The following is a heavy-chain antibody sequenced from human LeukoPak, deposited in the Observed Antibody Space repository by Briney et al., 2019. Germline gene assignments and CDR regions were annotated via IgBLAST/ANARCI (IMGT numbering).Heavy chain of an antibody. J-gene: IGHJ4*03. CDR1: GYSFTGYY. CDR2: INPNSGGT. D-gene: IGHD3-22*01. Sequence: ASVKVSCKASGYSFTGYYMHWVRQAPGQGLEWMGWINPNSGGTNYAQKFQGRVTMTRDTSISTAYMELSRLRSDDTAVYYCARAMDSSGYYPFDYWGQGTTVTVSS. V-gene: IGHV1-2*02. CDR3: ARAMDSSGYYPFDY.